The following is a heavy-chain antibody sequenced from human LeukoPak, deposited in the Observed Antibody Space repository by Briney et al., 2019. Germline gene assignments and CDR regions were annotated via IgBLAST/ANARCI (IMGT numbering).Heavy chain of an antibody. CDR1: GYTFTSYW. CDR3: ARHGLTGSFDI. V-gene: IGHV5-51*01. CDR2: IYPGDSDN. Sequence: GGSLEISCKGSGYTFTSYWIAWVRQMPGKGLEWMGIIYPGDSDNRNSPSFQGQVTISVDRSISTAYLQWSSLKASDTAMYYCARHGLTGSFDIWGQGTMVTVSS. D-gene: IGHD7-27*01. J-gene: IGHJ3*02.